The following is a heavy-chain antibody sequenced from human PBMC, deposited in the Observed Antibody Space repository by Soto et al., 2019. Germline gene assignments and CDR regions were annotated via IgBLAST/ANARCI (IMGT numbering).Heavy chain of an antibody. Sequence: QLQLQESGPGLVKPSETLSLTCTVSGDSVTISDYYWGWIRHPPGKGLEWIGSIHYSGRTYYNPSLKSRVTISGDTSKDQFSLKLTSVTAADAAVYYCGAHDSGGYYAVYWGQGTLVTVSA. D-gene: IGHD3-22*01. V-gene: IGHV4-39*01. CDR1: GDSVTISDYY. CDR3: GAHDSGGYYAVY. CDR2: IHYSGRT. J-gene: IGHJ4*02.